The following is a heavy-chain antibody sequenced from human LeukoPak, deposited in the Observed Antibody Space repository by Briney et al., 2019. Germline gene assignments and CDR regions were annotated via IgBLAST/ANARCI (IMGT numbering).Heavy chain of an antibody. V-gene: IGHV1-18*01. CDR1: GYTFISYG. D-gene: IGHD3-16*01. Sequence: GASVKVSCKASGYTFISYGISWVRQAPGQGLEWMGWISAYNGNTNYAQKLQGRVTMTTDTSTSTAYMELRSLRSDDTAVYYCARDFSGQITYWFDPWGQGTLVTVSS. CDR3: ARDFSGQITYWFDP. CDR2: ISAYNGNT. J-gene: IGHJ5*02.